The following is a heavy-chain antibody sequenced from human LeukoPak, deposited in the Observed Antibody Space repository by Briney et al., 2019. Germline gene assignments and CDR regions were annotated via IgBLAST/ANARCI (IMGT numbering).Heavy chain of an antibody. CDR3: ARDRPAGSYWGDYYYGMDV. Sequence: GGSLRLSCAASGFTFSSYSMNWVRQAPGKGLEWVSSISSSSSYIYYADSVKGRFTISRDNAKNSLYLQMNSLRAEDTAVYYCARDRPAGSYWGDYYYGMDVWGQGTTVTVSS. D-gene: IGHD1-26*01. J-gene: IGHJ6*02. CDR1: GFTFSSYS. V-gene: IGHV3-21*01. CDR2: ISSSSSYI.